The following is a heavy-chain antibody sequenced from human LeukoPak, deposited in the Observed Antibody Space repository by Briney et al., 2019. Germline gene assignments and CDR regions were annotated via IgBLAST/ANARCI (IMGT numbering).Heavy chain of an antibody. V-gene: IGHV3-74*01. J-gene: IGHJ6*02. D-gene: IGHD3-9*01. Sequence: GGSLRLSCVASGFTFGSYWMHWVRQDPRKRLVWVSRINGDGRNINYADSVRGRFTISRDNAKNTLYLQMNTLRVEDTAVYYCTRDLMDYDVSTGLHHYYMDVWGQGTTVTVSS. CDR2: INGDGRNI. CDR3: TRDLMDYDVSTGLHHYYMDV. CDR1: GFTFGSYW.